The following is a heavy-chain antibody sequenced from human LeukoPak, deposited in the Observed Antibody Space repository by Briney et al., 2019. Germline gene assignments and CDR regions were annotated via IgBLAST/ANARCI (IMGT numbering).Heavy chain of an antibody. CDR1: GFTFSSYA. J-gene: IGHJ4*02. D-gene: IGHD1-26*01. Sequence: GGSLRLSCAASGFTFSSYAMSWVRQAPGKGLEWVSAISGSGGSTYYADSVKGRFTISRDNSKNTLFLHINSLRADDTAVYYCAKDRLGAILYFDSRGQGTLVTVSS. CDR3: AKDRLGAILYFDS. V-gene: IGHV3-23*01. CDR2: ISGSGGST.